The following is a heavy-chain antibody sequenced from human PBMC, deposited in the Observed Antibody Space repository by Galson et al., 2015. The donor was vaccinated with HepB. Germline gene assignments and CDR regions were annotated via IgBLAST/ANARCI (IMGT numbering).Heavy chain of an antibody. CDR2: INPNSGGT. CDR1: GYTFTGYY. CDR3: ASGLYSSSWYHYYYYYMDV. D-gene: IGHD6-13*01. Sequence: SVKVSCKASGYTFTGYYMHWVRQAPGQGLEWMGRINPNSGGTNYAQKFQGRVTMTRDTSISTAYMELSRLRSDDTAVYYCASGLYSSSWYHYYYYYMDVWGKGTTVTVSS. J-gene: IGHJ6*03. V-gene: IGHV1-2*06.